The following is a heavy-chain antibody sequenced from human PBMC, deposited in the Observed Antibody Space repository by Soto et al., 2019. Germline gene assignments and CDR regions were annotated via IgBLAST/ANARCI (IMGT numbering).Heavy chain of an antibody. J-gene: IGHJ6*02. CDR2: ISGSGGST. V-gene: IGHV3-23*01. CDR3: AKDSVYGYYYGMDV. CDR1: GFTFSSYA. Sequence: GGSLRLSCAASGFTFSSYAMSWVRQAPGKGLEWVSAISGSGGSTYYADPVKGRFTISRDNSKNTLYLQMNSLRAEDTAVYYCAKDSVYGYYYGMDVWGQGTTVTVSS. D-gene: IGHD3-10*01.